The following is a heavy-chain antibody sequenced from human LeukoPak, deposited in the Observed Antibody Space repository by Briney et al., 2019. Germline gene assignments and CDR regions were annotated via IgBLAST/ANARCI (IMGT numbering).Heavy chain of an antibody. CDR3: ARDLYSSSWAGYDAFDI. Sequence: PSETLSLTCTVSGGSISSYYWSWIRQPAGKGLEWIGRIYTSGSTNYNPSLKSRVTMSVDTSKNQFSLKLSSVTAADTAVYYCARDLYSSSWAGYDAFDIWGQGTMVTVSS. CDR1: GGSISSYY. D-gene: IGHD6-13*01. J-gene: IGHJ3*02. V-gene: IGHV4-4*07. CDR2: IYTSGST.